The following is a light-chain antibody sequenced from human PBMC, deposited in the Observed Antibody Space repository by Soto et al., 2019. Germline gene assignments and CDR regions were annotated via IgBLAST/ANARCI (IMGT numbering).Light chain of an antibody. Sequence: DIVMTQSPDSLAVSLGERATINCKSSQSVLYSSNNKNYLAWYQQKPGQPPKLLIYWASTRESGVPDRFSGSGSGTDFTLPISSMQAEDVAVYYCQQDYSTPPITFGHGTRLEIK. CDR3: QQDYSTPPIT. CDR1: QSVLYSSNNKNY. V-gene: IGKV4-1*01. J-gene: IGKJ5*01. CDR2: WAS.